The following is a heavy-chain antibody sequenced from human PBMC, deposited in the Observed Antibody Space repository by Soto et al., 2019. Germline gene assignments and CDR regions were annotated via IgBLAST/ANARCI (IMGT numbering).Heavy chain of an antibody. J-gene: IGHJ5*02. CDR2: ISSSGSTI. V-gene: IGHV3-48*03. CDR3: ARAAEEWDCRSTSCYSNWFDP. Sequence: PVGSLRLSCAASGFTFSSYEMNWVRQAPGKGLEWVSYISSSGSTIYYADSVKGRFTISRDNAKNSLYLQMNSLRAEDTAVYCCARAAEEWDCRSTSCYSNWFDPWGQGTLATVSS. CDR1: GFTFSSYE. D-gene: IGHD2-2*01.